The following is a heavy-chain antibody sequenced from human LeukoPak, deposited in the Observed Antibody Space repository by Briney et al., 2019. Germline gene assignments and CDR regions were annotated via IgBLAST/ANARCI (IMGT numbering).Heavy chain of an antibody. CDR1: GFTFSTYE. D-gene: IGHD3-10*01. J-gene: IGHJ5*02. CDR2: IYYSGST. CDR3: ARNKYYYGLGNYGVPNWFDP. V-gene: IGHV4-59*05. Sequence: GSLRLSCAASGFTFSTYEMNWVRQAPGKGLKWIGSIYYSGSTYYNPSLKSRVTISVDTSKNQFSLKLSSVTATDTAVYYCARNKYYYGLGNYGVPNWFDPWGQGTLVTVSS.